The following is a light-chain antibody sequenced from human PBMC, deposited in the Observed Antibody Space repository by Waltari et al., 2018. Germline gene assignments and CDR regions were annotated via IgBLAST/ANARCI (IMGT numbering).Light chain of an antibody. Sequence: QSVLTQPPSVSGAPGQRVTISCTGSSSNIGAGYDVTWYQQLPGTAPKRLIYGNSNRPSGVPDRVSGSKSGTSASLAITGLQAEDEADYYCQSYDSRSSSWVFGGGTKLTVL. CDR2: GNS. J-gene: IGLJ3*02. V-gene: IGLV1-40*01. CDR1: SSNIGAGYD. CDR3: QSYDSRSSSWV.